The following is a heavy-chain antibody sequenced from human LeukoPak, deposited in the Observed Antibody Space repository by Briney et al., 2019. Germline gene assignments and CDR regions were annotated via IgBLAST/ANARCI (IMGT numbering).Heavy chain of an antibody. Sequence: SGPTLVNPPQTLTLTCTFTGFSLSTRGGGVGWIPQPPGKALARLALISWDDDTRYRASLKSRLTITKDTRKNQVVLTMTNMDPVDTATYYCAHRQYAGDYAPGFDYWGQGTLVTVSS. D-gene: IGHD4-17*01. CDR1: GFSLSTRGGG. V-gene: IGHV2-5*02. J-gene: IGHJ4*02. CDR3: AHRQYAGDYAPGFDY. CDR2: ISWDDDT.